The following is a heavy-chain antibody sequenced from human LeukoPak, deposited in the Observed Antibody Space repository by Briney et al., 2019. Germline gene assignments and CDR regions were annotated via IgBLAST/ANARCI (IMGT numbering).Heavy chain of an antibody. V-gene: IGHV3-30*01. CDR3: ARQLKAYYYGMDV. CDR1: GFTFSSYA. D-gene: IGHD1-1*01. CDR2: ISYDGSNK. Sequence: GRSLRLSCAASGFTFSSYAMHWVRQAPGKGLEWVAVISYDGSNKYYADSVKGRFTISRDNSKNTLYLQMNSLRAEDTAVYYCARQLKAYYYGMDVWGQGTTVTVSS. J-gene: IGHJ6*02.